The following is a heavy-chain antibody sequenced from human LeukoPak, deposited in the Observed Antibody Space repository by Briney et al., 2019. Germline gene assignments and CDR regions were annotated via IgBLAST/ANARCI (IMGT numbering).Heavy chain of an antibody. CDR2: IDPYTGNT. CDR1: GYTFVGYY. V-gene: IGHV1-2*02. D-gene: IGHD5-12*01. CDR3: AREYSASEH. Sequence: GASVKVSCKASGYTFVGYYLHWVRQAHGQGLEWMAWIDPYTGNTHYAQKFQGRITVTRDTSVSTTYMELSWLTSDDTARYYCAREYSASEHWGQGTLVNVSS. J-gene: IGHJ4*02.